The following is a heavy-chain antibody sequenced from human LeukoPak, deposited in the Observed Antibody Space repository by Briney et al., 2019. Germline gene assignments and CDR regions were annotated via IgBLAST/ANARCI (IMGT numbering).Heavy chain of an antibody. Sequence: ASVKVSCKASGYTFTSYDINWVRRATGQGLEWMGWVNPNSGNTGYAQKFQGRVTMTRNTSISTAYMELSSLRSEDTAVYYCARVKGVRFLEWLFWGQGTLVTVSS. J-gene: IGHJ4*02. CDR3: ARVKGVRFLEWLF. CDR1: GYTFTSYD. CDR2: VNPNSGNT. V-gene: IGHV1-8*01. D-gene: IGHD3-3*01.